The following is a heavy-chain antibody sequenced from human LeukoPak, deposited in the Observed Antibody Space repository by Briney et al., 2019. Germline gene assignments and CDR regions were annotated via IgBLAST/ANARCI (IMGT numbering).Heavy chain of an antibody. CDR2: ISSSSSSI. Sequence: PGGSLRLSCAASGFTFSSYTMNWVRQAPGKGLEWVSYISSSSSSIYYADSVKGRFTISRDNAKNSLYLQMNSLRAEDPAVYYCAGVGYGFAYGGQGTLATAPS. V-gene: IGHV3-48*01. J-gene: IGHJ4*02. CDR1: GFTFSSYT. CDR3: AGVGYGFAY. D-gene: IGHD6-13*01.